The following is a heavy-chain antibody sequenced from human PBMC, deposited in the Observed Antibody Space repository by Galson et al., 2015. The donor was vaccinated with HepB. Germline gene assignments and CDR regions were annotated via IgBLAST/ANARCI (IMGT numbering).Heavy chain of an antibody. Sequence: SLRLSCAASGFTFSNAWMNWVRQAPGKGLEWVGRIKSKTDGGTTDYAAPVKGRFTISRDDSKNTLYLQMNSLKTEDTAVYYCTTEIRGSGSYPGKKKYDSKQMQTRKVDYWGQGTLVTVSS. CDR1: GFTFSNAW. CDR2: IKSKTDGGTT. V-gene: IGHV3-15*07. CDR3: TTEIRGSGSYPGKKKYDSKQMQTRKVDY. D-gene: IGHD3-10*01. J-gene: IGHJ4*02.